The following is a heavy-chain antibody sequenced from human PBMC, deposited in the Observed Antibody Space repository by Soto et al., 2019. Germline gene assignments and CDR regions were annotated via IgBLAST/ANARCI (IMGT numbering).Heavy chain of an antibody. D-gene: IGHD3-9*01. Sequence: SETLSLTCTVSGGSISSYYWSWIRQPPGKGLEWIGYIYYSGSTNYNPSLKSRVTISVDTSKNQFSLKLSSVTAADTAVYYCAGIVLGSVYDILTGYPEWFDPWGQGTLVNVAS. J-gene: IGHJ5*02. CDR3: AGIVLGSVYDILTGYPEWFDP. CDR2: IYYSGST. CDR1: GGSISSYY. V-gene: IGHV4-59*08.